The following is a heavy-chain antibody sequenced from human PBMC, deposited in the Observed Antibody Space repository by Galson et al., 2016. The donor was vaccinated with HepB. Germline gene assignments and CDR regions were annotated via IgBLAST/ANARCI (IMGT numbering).Heavy chain of an antibody. CDR1: GGSISTSLYY. Sequence: SETLSLTCTVSGGSISTSLYYWDWIRQTPGKGLEWIGSISYRGRTYYNLSLKSRATISVDTSKNQFSLKLTSETAADTGIYYCMRQRGSDTSALDYWCQGTLVTVSS. CDR2: ISYRGRT. V-gene: IGHV4-39*01. CDR3: MRQRGSDTSALDY. D-gene: IGHD3-10*01. J-gene: IGHJ4*02.